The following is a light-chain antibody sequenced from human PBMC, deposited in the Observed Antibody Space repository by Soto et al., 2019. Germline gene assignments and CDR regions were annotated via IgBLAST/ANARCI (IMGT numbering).Light chain of an antibody. J-gene: IGKJ5*01. Sequence: DTQMTQSPSSLSASVGDRVTITCQATLDINNYLNWYQHKPGKAPQLLIYDASNLETGVPSRFSGSGSGTEFTFTISSLQPEDIATYYCQQYDNLPLTFGQGTRLEIK. CDR2: DAS. V-gene: IGKV1-33*01. CDR3: QQYDNLPLT. CDR1: LDINNY.